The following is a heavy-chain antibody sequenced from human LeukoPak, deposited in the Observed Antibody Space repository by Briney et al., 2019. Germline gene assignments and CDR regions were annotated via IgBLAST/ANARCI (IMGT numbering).Heavy chain of an antibody. CDR3: ARVLRYDFWSAYYFDC. J-gene: IGHJ4*02. CDR2: ISTYNGNT. V-gene: IGHV1-18*01. CDR1: GYTFNSYD. Sequence: ASVKVSCKASGYTFNSYDISWVRQAPGQGLEWMAWISTYNGNTNYAQKVQGRATMTTDTSTSTAYMELRSLRSDDTAVYYCARVLRYDFWSAYYFDCWGQGTLVTVSS. D-gene: IGHD3-3*01.